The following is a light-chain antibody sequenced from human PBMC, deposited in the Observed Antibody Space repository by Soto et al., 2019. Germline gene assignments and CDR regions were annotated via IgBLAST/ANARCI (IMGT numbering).Light chain of an antibody. CDR2: EVT. J-gene: IGLJ1*01. CDR3: FSYEGNNNYV. Sequence: QSALTQPPSASGSPGQSVAISCTGTSSDVGGYDYVSWYQQHPGKAPKLMIFEVTKRPSGVPDRFSGAKSGNTASLTVTGLQTEDEAAYSCFSYEGNNNYVFGTGTQLTVL. CDR1: SSDVGGYDY. V-gene: IGLV2-8*01.